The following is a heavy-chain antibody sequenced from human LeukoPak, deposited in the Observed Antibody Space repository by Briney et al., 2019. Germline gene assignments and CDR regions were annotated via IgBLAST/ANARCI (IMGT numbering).Heavy chain of an antibody. D-gene: IGHD1-26*01. J-gene: IGHJ4*02. CDR3: AKDGRDSGSYTWDY. Sequence: GGSLRLSCAVSGFTFSSFAMGWVRQAPGKGLEWVSDIRGSGGITSYADSVKGRFTISRDISRNTLYLQMYSLRAEDTAVYYCAKDGRDSGSYTWDYWGRGTLVTVSS. V-gene: IGHV3-23*01. CDR2: IRGSGGIT. CDR1: GFTFSSFA.